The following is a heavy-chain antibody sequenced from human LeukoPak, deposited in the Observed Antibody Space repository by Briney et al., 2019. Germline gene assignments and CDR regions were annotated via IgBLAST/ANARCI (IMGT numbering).Heavy chain of an antibody. CDR3: ARQLDY. Sequence: SETLSLTCTVSGDSISSSLYYWVWIRQPPGKGLEWIGSIYYTGSSYYNPSLKSRVTISVDTSKNQFSLKLSSVTAADTAVYYCARQLDYWGQGTLVTVS. V-gene: IGHV4-39*01. J-gene: IGHJ4*02. CDR1: GDSISSSLYY. CDR2: IYYTGSS.